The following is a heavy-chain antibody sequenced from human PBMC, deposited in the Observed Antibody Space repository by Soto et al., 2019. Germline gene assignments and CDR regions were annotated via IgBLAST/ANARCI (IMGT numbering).Heavy chain of an antibody. Sequence: ASVKVSCKASDYTLSRYGISWVRQAPGQGLEWMGWISGYNGDTNYAQKFQGRVTMTIDTSTTTAYMELRSLTSDDTAVYYCAKNGQPPYYYYGMDVWG. J-gene: IGHJ6*02. CDR2: ISGYNGDT. V-gene: IGHV1-18*01. D-gene: IGHD2-8*01. CDR1: DYTLSRYG. CDR3: AKNGQPPYYYYGMDV.